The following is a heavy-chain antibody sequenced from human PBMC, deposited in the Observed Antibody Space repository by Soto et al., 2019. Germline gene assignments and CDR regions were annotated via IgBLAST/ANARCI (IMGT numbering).Heavy chain of an antibody. Sequence: GPTLVNPTQTLTLTCTCSGFSLSTSGMCVSWIRQPPGKALEWLARIDWDDDKYYNTSLKTRLTISKDTSKNQVVLTMTNMDPVDTATYYCSRSPSWNRGWYLYYWGQGTLVTVSS. D-gene: IGHD1-1*01. V-gene: IGHV2-70*11. J-gene: IGHJ4*02. CDR3: SRSPSWNRGWYLYY. CDR2: IDWDDDK. CDR1: GFSLSTSGMC.